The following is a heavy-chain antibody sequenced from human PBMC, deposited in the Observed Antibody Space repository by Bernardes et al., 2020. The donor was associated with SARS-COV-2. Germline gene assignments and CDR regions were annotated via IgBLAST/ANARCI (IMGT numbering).Heavy chain of an antibody. CDR3: AKLDSSGWYGAVDYFDC. CDR1: GFTFSSYA. CDR2: ISGSGGST. Sequence: GSLRLSCAASGFTFSSYAMSWVRQAPGKGLEWVSAISGSGGSTYYADSVKGRFTISRDNSKNTLYLQMNSLRAEDTAVYYCAKLDSSGWYGAVDYFDCWGQGTLVTVSS. V-gene: IGHV3-23*01. D-gene: IGHD6-19*01. J-gene: IGHJ4*02.